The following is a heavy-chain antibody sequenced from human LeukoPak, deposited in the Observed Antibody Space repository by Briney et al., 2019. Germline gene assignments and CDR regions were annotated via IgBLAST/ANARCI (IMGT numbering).Heavy chain of an antibody. Sequence: SETLSLTCTVSGGSISSSSYYWGWIRQPPGKGLEWIGSIYYSGSTYYNPSLKSRVTISVNTSKNQFSLKLSSVTAADTAVYYYARDRRPLQFIAAAGTGYFDYWGQGTLVTVSS. D-gene: IGHD6-13*01. J-gene: IGHJ4*02. CDR3: ARDRRPLQFIAAAGTGYFDY. CDR2: IYYSGST. V-gene: IGHV4-39*07. CDR1: GGSISSSSYY.